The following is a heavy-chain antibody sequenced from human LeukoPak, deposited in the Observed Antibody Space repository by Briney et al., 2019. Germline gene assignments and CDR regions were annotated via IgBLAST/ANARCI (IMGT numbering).Heavy chain of an antibody. J-gene: IGHJ6*02. V-gene: IGHV3-66*01. Sequence: GGSLRLSCAASGFTVSSNYMSWVRQAPGKGLEWVSVIYSGGSTYYADSVKGRFTISRDNSKNTLYLQMNSLRAEDTAVYYCARDRTYYYDSSGPAPSGTDVWGQGTTVTVSS. CDR3: ARDRTYYYDSSGPAPSGTDV. CDR1: GFTVSSNY. CDR2: IYSGGST. D-gene: IGHD3-22*01.